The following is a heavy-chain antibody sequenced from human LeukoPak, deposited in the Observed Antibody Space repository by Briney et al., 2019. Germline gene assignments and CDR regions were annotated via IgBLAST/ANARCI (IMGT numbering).Heavy chain of an antibody. J-gene: IGHJ4*02. CDR2: ISSSGSTI. V-gene: IGHV3-11*01. CDR1: GFTFSDSY. CDR3: ARVTYYYDSSGYYENLNQFDY. D-gene: IGHD3-22*01. Sequence: GGSLRLSCAASGFTFSDSYMSWIRPAPGKGLEWVSYISSSGSTIYYADSVKGRFTISRDNAKNSLYLQMNSLRAEDTAVYYCARVTYYYDSSGYYENLNQFDYWGQGTLVTVSS.